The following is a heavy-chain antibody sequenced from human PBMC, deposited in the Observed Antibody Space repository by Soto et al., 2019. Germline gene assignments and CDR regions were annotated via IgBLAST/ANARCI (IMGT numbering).Heavy chain of an antibody. CDR1: CGSISSGAYY. J-gene: IGHJ4*02. D-gene: IGHD6-13*01. V-gene: IGHV4-31*03. Sequence: TLALTCTISCGSISSGAYYCIWSRQHPGKGLEWIGYIYYSGSTYYNPSLKSRVTISVDTSKNQFSLKLSSVTAADTAVYYCAVGSYSSSWYDYWGQGTLVTVSS. CDR2: IYYSGST. CDR3: AVGSYSSSWYDY.